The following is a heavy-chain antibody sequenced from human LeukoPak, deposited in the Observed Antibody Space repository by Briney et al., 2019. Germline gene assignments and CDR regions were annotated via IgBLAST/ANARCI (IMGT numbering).Heavy chain of an antibody. V-gene: IGHV3-21*01. Sequence: KTGGSLRLSCAASGFTFSDYAMKWVRQAPGKGLEWVSAISRTSAYIYYSDSVRGRFTISRDNAKNSVYLRMDSLRAEDTAVYYCARDERRYCPDSSCYPGDYWGQGTLVTVSS. J-gene: IGHJ4*02. CDR1: GFTFSDYA. CDR3: ARDERRYCPDSSCYPGDY. D-gene: IGHD2-8*02. CDR2: ISRTSAYI.